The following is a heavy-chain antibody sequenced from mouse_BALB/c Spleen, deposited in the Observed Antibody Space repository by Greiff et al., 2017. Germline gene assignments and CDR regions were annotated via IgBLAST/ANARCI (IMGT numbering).Heavy chain of an antibody. V-gene: IGHV1-19*01. CDR1: GYTFTDYY. J-gene: IGHJ3*01. CDR3: AREGYDGSWFAY. Sequence: SGPELVKPGASVKMSCKASGYTFTDYYMDWVKQSHGESFEWIGRVNPYNGGTSYNQKFKGKATLTVDKSSSTAYMELNSLTSEDSAVYYCAREGYDGSWFAYWGQGTLVTVSA. D-gene: IGHD2-2*01. CDR2: VNPYNGGT.